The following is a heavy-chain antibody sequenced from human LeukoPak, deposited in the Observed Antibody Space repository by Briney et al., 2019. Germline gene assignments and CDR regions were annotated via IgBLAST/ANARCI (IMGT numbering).Heavy chain of an antibody. V-gene: IGHV3-23*01. Sequence: GGSLRLSSAASGFTFSTYAMTWVRQAPGKGLEWVSTISGSGGSTYYADSVKGRFIISRDNSKNTVYLQMNSLRVEDTAVYYCAKRAIGYCSSSSCGIDYWGQGTLVTVSS. D-gene: IGHD2-15*01. CDR1: GFTFSTYA. J-gene: IGHJ4*02. CDR3: AKRAIGYCSSSSCGIDY. CDR2: ISGSGGST.